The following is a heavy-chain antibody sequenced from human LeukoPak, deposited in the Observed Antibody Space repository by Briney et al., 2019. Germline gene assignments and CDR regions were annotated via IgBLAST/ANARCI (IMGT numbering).Heavy chain of an antibody. CDR1: GGSISSYY. D-gene: IGHD4-17*01. V-gene: IGHV4-59*01. CDR3: ARAGGDYAFDY. Sequence: SETLSLTCTVSGGSISSYYWSWIRQPPGKGLEWIGYIYYSGSTNYNPSLKSRVTISVDTSKNQFSLKLSSVTAADTAVYYCARAGGDYAFDYWGQGTLATVSS. CDR2: IYYSGST. J-gene: IGHJ4*02.